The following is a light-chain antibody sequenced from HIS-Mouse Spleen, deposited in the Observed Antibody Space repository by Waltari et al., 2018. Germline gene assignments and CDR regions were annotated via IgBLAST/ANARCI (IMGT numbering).Light chain of an antibody. V-gene: IGLV3-25*03. CDR2: KDS. CDR3: QSADSSGTYVV. CDR1: ALPKQY. J-gene: IGLJ2*01. Sequence: SYELTQPPSVSVSPGQTARITCSGDALPKQYAYWYQQKPGQAPVMGTYKDSERPSGNPERFSGSSSGTTVTLTISGVQAEDEADYYCQSADSSGTYVVFGGGTKLTVL.